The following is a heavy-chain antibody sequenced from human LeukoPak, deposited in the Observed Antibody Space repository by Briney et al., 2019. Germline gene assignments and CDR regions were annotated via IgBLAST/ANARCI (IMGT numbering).Heavy chain of an antibody. CDR2: INPKSGGT. V-gene: IGHV1-2*02. D-gene: IGHD3-22*01. CDR3: LLTLYYYDSSGYYPY. CDR1: GYTFSGYY. Sequence: GASVKVSCKASGYTFSGYYMHWVRQAPGQGLEWMGWINPKSGGTNYAQKFQGRVTMTRDTSISTAYMELSRLRSDDTAVYYCLLTLYYYDSSGYYPYWGQGTLVTVSS. J-gene: IGHJ4*02.